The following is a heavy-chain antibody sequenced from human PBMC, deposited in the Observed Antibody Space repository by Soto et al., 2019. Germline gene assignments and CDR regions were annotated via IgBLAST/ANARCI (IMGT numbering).Heavy chain of an antibody. CDR3: AREGTAMVRATLDY. CDR2: IWYDGSNK. V-gene: IGHV3-33*01. J-gene: IGHJ4*02. D-gene: IGHD5-18*01. Sequence: GGSLRLSCAASGFTFSSYGMHWVRQAPGKGLEWVAVIWYDGSNKYYADSVKGRFTISRDNSKNTLYLQMNSLRAEDTAVYYCAREGTAMVRATLDYWGQGTLVTVSS. CDR1: GFTFSSYG.